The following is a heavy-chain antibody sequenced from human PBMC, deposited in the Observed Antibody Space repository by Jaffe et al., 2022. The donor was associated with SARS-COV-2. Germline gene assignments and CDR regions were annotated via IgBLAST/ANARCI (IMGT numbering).Heavy chain of an antibody. CDR1: GFNFDDYT. Sequence: VHLVESGGGLGQPGRSLRLSCEASGFNFDDYTMHWVRQPPGRGLEWVSGINWNSASLAYADSVRARFIISRDNAKKSLYLQMSSLRPEDTALYYCVAHYHGSGGFQPPYWGQGILVTVSS. V-gene: IGHV3-9*01. CDR3: VAHYHGSGGFQPPY. J-gene: IGHJ4*02. D-gene: IGHD3-10*01. CDR2: INWNSASL.